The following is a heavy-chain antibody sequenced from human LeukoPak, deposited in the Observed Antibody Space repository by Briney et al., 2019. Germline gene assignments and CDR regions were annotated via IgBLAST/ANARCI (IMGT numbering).Heavy chain of an antibody. CDR1: GFTFDDYA. J-gene: IGHJ4*02. D-gene: IGHD2-2*01. CDR2: LRYDGSYK. CDR3: AKGGMKYQVPHIDY. Sequence: GGSLRLSCAASGFTFDDYAMHWVRQAPGKGLELVAFLRYDGSYKYEYSVKGRFTISRDSSKNTLYLQMHNLRREDAAVYYCAKGGMKYQVPHIDYWGQGTLVTVSS. V-gene: IGHV3-30*02.